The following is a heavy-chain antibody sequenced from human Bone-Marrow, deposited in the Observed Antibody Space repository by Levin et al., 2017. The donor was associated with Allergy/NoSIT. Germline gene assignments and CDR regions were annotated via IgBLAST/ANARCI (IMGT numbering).Heavy chain of an antibody. Sequence: GESLKISCAASGFSFSSNWMHWVRQAPGKGLVWVSGINGDGTTTKHADSAKGRFTISRDNAKNTLYLQMNSLRVEDTAVYYCVRDAYRGGYWGQGTLVSVSS. CDR2: INGDGTTT. D-gene: IGHD2-21*01. CDR3: VRDAYRGGY. V-gene: IGHV3-74*01. J-gene: IGHJ4*02. CDR1: GFSFSSNW.